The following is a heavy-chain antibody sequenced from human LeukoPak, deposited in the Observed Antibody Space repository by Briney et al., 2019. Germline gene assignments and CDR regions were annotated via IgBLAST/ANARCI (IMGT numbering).Heavy chain of an antibody. V-gene: IGHV1-18*01. J-gene: IGHJ4*02. CDR1: GYTFSNFG. D-gene: IGHD2-2*01. CDR2: ISGNNDNP. Sequence: EASVKVSCKTSGYTFSNFGINWVRQAPRQGLEWMGWISGNNDNPNYGQKFQGRFTVTTDSSTSTAYMELRNLTFDDTAVYYCARDGTSTDDYWGQGTLVTVSS. CDR3: ARDGTSTDDY.